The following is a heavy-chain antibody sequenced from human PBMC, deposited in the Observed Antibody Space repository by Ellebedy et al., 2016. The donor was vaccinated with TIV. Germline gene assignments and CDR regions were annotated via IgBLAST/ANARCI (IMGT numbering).Heavy chain of an antibody. J-gene: IGHJ4*02. CDR1: GYTFTDHY. Sequence: AASVKVSCKASGYTFTDHYMHWVRQAPGQGLEWMGWINPNRGVTKYAQKFQGRVTMTRDTSITTAYMELTRLRSDDTAVYHCASVIADTSGHYGFDYWGLGTLVTVSS. D-gene: IGHD3-22*01. CDR2: INPNRGVT. V-gene: IGHV1-2*02. CDR3: ASVIADTSGHYGFDY.